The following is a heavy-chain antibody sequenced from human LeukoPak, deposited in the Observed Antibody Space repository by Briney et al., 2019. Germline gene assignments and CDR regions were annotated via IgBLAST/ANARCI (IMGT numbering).Heavy chain of an antibody. Sequence: ASVKVSCKASGYTFTGYYMHWVRQAPGQGLEWMGRINPNSGATNYAQKFQGRVTMTRDTSISTAYMELSTLRSDDTAVYYCAGREETVSSSWYYFDYWGQGTLVTVSS. V-gene: IGHV1-2*02. CDR2: INPNSGAT. J-gene: IGHJ4*02. CDR1: GYTFTGYY. D-gene: IGHD6-13*01. CDR3: AGREETVSSSWYYFDY.